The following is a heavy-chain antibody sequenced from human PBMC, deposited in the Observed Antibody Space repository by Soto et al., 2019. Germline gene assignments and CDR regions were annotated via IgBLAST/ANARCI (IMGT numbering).Heavy chain of an antibody. CDR2: IYYSGST. Sequence: TMSLTGTITRGCILSSNSYWGWIRQSPGKGLEWIGSIYYSGSTYYNPSLKSRVTISVDTSKNQFSLKLSSVTAADTAVYYCARQSAVAGNWFDPWGQG. J-gene: IGHJ5*02. CDR1: RGCILSSNSY. CDR3: ARQSAVAGNWFDP. V-gene: IGHV4-39*01. D-gene: IGHD6-19*01.